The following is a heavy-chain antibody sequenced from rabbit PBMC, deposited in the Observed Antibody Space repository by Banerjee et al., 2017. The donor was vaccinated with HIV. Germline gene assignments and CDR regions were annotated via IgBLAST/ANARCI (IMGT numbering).Heavy chain of an antibody. CDR3: ARNFAGYAGYGYGL. J-gene: IGHJ4*01. CDR1: GFSFSSRYC. Sequence: QEQLEESGGGLVKPEGSLTLSCTASGFSFSSRYCMCWVRQAPGKGLEWIACIYTGSSGNTYYAGWAKGRFTISKTSSTTVTLQMTSLTAADTATYFCARNFAGYAGYGYGLWGPGTLVTVS. CDR2: IYTGSSGNT. D-gene: IGHD6-1*01. V-gene: IGHV1S45*01.